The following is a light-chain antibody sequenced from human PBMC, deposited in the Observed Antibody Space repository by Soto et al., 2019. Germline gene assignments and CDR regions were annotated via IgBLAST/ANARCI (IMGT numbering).Light chain of an antibody. J-gene: IGKJ1*01. CDR2: GAS. CDR1: QSISSN. Sequence: EIVMTQSPAILSVSPGERATLSCRASQSISSNLAWYQQKTGQAPSLLIYGASTRATGIPVRFSGSGSGTEFTLTISSLQSEDFAVYYCHQYNNWPRTFGQGTKVEIK. V-gene: IGKV3-15*01. CDR3: HQYNNWPRT.